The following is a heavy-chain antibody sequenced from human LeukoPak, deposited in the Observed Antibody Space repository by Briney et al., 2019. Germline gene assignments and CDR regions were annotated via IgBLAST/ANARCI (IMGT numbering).Heavy chain of an antibody. CDR1: GFTLSNFW. D-gene: IGHD5-12*01. Sequence: GGSLRLSCAVSGFTLSNFWMAWVRQAPGKGLEWVANIKQDGSEKYYADSVKGRFTISRDNAKNSLYLQMNTLRVEDTAVYYCAQGGATISDYWGQGTLVTVSS. V-gene: IGHV3-7*01. J-gene: IGHJ4*02. CDR3: AQGGATISDY. CDR2: IKQDGSEK.